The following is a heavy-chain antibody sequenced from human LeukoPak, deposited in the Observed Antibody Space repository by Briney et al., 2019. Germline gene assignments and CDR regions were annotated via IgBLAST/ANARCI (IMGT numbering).Heavy chain of an antibody. CDR2: INPSGGST. D-gene: IGHD5-18*01. CDR3: ARFPNTAMVMGLEYHYGMDV. Sequence: ASVKVSCKASGYTFTSYYMHWVRQAPGQGLEWMGIINPSGGSTSYAQKFQGRVTMTRDTSTSTVYMELSSLRSEDTAVYYCARFPNTAMVMGLEYHYGMDVWGQGTTVTVSS. CDR1: GYTFTSYY. V-gene: IGHV1-46*01. J-gene: IGHJ6*02.